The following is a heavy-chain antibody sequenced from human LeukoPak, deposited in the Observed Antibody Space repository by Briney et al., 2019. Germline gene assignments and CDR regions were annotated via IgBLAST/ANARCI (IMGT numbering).Heavy chain of an antibody. J-gene: IGHJ6*02. CDR3: ANYCSGGSCSTSFYYYGLDV. D-gene: IGHD2-15*01. CDR1: GFTFSSYS. V-gene: IGHV3-21*04. Sequence: GGSLRLSCAAPGFTFSSYSMNWVCQAPGKGLEWVSSISSSSSYIYYADSVKGRFTISRDNAKNTLYLQVNGLRAEDTAIYYCANYCSGGSCSTSFYYYGLDVWGQGTTVTVSS. CDR2: ISSSSSYI.